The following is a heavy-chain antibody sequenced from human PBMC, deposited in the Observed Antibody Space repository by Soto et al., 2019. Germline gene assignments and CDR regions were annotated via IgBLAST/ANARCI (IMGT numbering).Heavy chain of an antibody. CDR1: GYTFTSYD. CDR3: ARSRYCTNGVCYTAEYFQH. D-gene: IGHD2-8*01. Sequence: GASVKVSCKASGYTFTSYDINWVRQATGQGLEWMGWMNPNSGNTGYAQKFQGRVTMTRNTSISTAYMELSSLRSEDTAVYYCARSRYCTNGVCYTAEYFQHWGQGTLVTVSS. CDR2: MNPNSGNT. J-gene: IGHJ1*01. V-gene: IGHV1-8*01.